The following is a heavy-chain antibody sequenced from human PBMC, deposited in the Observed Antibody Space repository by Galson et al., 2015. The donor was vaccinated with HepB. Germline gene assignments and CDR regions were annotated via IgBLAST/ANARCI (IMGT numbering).Heavy chain of an antibody. D-gene: IGHD7-27*01. CDR3: AIDNWGIAPFDP. V-gene: IGHV1-2*02. Sequence: SVKVSCRASGYTFTGYYMHWVRQAPGQGLEWMGWINPNSGGTNYAQKFQGRVTMTRDTSISTAYMELSRLRSDDTAVYYCAIDNWGIAPFDPWGQGTLVTVSS. J-gene: IGHJ5*02. CDR2: INPNSGGT. CDR1: GYTFTGYY.